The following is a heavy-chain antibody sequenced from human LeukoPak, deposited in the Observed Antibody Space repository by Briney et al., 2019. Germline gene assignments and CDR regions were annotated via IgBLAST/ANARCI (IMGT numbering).Heavy chain of an antibody. Sequence: GGSLRLSCAASGFTFSSYWMSWIRQAPGKGLEWVSYISSSGSTIYYADSAKGRFTISRDNAKNSLYLQMNSLRAEDTAVYYCARERGIVGAHFDYWGQGTLVTVSS. CDR1: GFTFSSYW. D-gene: IGHD1-26*01. V-gene: IGHV3-11*01. CDR3: ARERGIVGAHFDY. J-gene: IGHJ4*02. CDR2: ISSSGSTI.